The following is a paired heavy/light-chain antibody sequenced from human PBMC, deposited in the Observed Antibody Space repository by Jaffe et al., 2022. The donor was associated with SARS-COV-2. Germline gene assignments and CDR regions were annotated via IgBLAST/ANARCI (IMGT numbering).Heavy chain of an antibody. J-gene: IGHJ3*02. CDR3: ARENVAVVKRAFDI. CDR1: GFTFSTYA. V-gene: IGHV3-64*01. CDR2: ISSDGANT. Sequence: EVQLVESGGGVVQPGGSLRLSCAASGFTFSTYAMHWVRQAPGKGLEYVSAISSDGANTFYANSVKGRFTISRDTSTNTLYLQMGSLRPDDMAVYFCARENVAVVKRAFDIWGRGTMVTVSS. D-gene: IGHD2-15*01.
Light chain of an antibody. CDR2: WAS. J-gene: IGKJ2*03. CDR1: QSVSCFSNSKTC. V-gene: IGKV4-1*01. CDR3: QQYYSSPPYS. Sequence: DIVMTQSPDSLAVSLGERATINCKSSQSVSCFSNSKTCLAWYQQKPGQPPKLLIYWASTRESGVPDRFSGSGSGTDFSLTITSLQAEDAAVYYCQQYYSSPPYSFGQGTKLEIK.